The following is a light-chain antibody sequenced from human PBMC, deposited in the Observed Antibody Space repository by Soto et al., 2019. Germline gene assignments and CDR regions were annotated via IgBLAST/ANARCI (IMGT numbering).Light chain of an antibody. CDR2: GNS. CDR3: QSYDSSLSGSV. V-gene: IGLV1-40*01. Sequence: QSVLTQPPSVSGAPGQRVTISCTGSSSNIRAGYDVHWYQQLPGTAPKLLIYGNSNRPSGVPDRFSGSKSGTSASLAITGLQAEDEADYYCQSYDSSLSGSVFGGGPKVTVL. CDR1: SSNIRAGYD. J-gene: IGLJ3*02.